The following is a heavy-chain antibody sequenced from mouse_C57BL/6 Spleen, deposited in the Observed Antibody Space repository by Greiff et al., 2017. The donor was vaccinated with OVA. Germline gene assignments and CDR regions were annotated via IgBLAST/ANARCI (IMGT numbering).Heavy chain of an antibody. Sequence: QVQLQQPGAELVRPGSSVKLSCKASGYTFTSYWMHWVKQRPIQGLEWIGNIDPSDSETHYNQKFKDKATLTVDKSSSTAYMQLSRLTSEDSSVYYCSRWTSVVEGDYWGPGPTLTVSS. CDR3: SRWTSVVEGDY. CDR1: GYTFTSYW. CDR2: IDPSDSET. J-gene: IGHJ2*01. V-gene: IGHV1-52*01.